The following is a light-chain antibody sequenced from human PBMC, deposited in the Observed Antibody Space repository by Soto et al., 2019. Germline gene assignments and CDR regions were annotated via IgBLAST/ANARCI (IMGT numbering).Light chain of an antibody. J-gene: IGLJ2*01. Sequence: QSVLTQPPSASGSPGQSVTISCTGTSSDVGGYNYVSWYQQRPGKAPKLMICEVSKRPSGVPDRFSGSKSGNTASLTVSGLQAEDEADYYCSSYAGSNNFVVFGGGTQLTVL. CDR3: SSYAGSNNFVV. CDR2: EVS. V-gene: IGLV2-8*01. CDR1: SSDVGGYNY.